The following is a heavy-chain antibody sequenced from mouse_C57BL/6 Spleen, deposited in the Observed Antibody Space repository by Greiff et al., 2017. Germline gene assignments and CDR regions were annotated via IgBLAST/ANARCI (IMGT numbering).Heavy chain of an antibody. Sequence: EVKVVESEGGLVQPGSSMKLSCTASGFTFSDYYMAWVRQVPEKGLEWVANINSDGSSTYYLDSLKNRFILSRYNAKNIVYLQMSSLKSEDTATDYGAREPYYYARDYWGQGTSVTVSA. CDR1: GFTFSDYY. J-gene: IGHJ4*01. CDR3: AREPYYYARDY. CDR2: INSDGSST. V-gene: IGHV5-16*01.